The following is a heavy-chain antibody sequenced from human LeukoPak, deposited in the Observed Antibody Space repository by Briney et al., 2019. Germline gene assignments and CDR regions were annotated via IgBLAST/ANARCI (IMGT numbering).Heavy chain of an antibody. D-gene: IGHD6-13*01. CDR3: AKDATAVPGTVYMDV. Sequence: GGSLRLSCAASGFTFSDYEMNWVRQAPGKGLDGLSHISISGNTIHYADSVKGRFTISRDNAKNSVYLQMTSLRAEDTALYYCAKDATAVPGTVYMDVWGKGTTVTISS. J-gene: IGHJ6*03. CDR1: GFTFSDYE. CDR2: ISISGNTI. V-gene: IGHV3-48*03.